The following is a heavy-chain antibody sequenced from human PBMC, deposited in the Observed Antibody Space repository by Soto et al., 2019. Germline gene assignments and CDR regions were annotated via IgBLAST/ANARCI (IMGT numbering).Heavy chain of an antibody. D-gene: IGHD3-3*01. CDR2: IYPGDSDT. J-gene: IGHJ3*02. CDR3: ARQSITIFGVVTLDAFDI. V-gene: IGHV5-51*01. Sequence: PGQPLKISCKGSGYSFTSYWIAWVRQMPGKGLEWMGIIYPGDSDTRYSPSFQGQVTISADKSISTAYLQWSSLKASDTAMYYCARQSITIFGVVTLDAFDIWGQGTMVTVSS. CDR1: GYSFTSYW.